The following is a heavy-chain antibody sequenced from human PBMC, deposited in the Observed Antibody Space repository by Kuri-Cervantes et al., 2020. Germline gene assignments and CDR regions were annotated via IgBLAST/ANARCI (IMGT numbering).Heavy chain of an antibody. Sequence: SLKISFAASGFTFDDYAMHWVRQAPGKGLEWVSGISWNSGSIGYADSVKGRFTISRDNAENSLYLQMNSLRDEDTAVYYCARGEYYNPFFHHWGQGTLVTVSS. CDR3: ARGEYYNPFFHH. CDR2: ISWNSGSI. J-gene: IGHJ1*01. CDR1: GFTFDDYA. D-gene: IGHD2/OR15-2a*01. V-gene: IGHV3-9*01.